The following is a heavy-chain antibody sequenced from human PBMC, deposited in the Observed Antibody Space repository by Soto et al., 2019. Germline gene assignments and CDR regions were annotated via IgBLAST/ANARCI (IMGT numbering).Heavy chain of an antibody. J-gene: IGHJ4*02. V-gene: IGHV1-69*13. CDR2: IIPLFGTA. Sequence: SVKVSCKASGGTFNKYGIDWVRQAPGQGLEWMGGIIPLFGTANYAQKFQGRVTISADEVTSTVYMELRSLRSEDTGVYYCARQFDYDTSGYYYAYWGQGALVTVSS. CDR1: GGTFNKYG. D-gene: IGHD3-22*01. CDR3: ARQFDYDTSGYYYAY.